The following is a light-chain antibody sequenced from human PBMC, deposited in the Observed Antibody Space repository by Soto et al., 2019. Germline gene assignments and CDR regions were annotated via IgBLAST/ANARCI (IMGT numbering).Light chain of an antibody. V-gene: IGKV1-39*01. CDR1: QSISSY. CDR2: AAS. CDR3: QQSSSAPWT. J-gene: IGKJ1*01. Sequence: DIQMTQSPSSLSASVGDRVTITCRASQSISSYLNWYQQKPGKAPKLLMYAASTLQSGVPSRFSGSGSGTDFTLTISSLQPEDFATYYCQQSSSAPWTFGQGTKVEIK.